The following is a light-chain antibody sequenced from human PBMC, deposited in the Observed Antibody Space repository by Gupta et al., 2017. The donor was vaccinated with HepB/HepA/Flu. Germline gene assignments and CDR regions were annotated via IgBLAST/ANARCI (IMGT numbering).Light chain of an antibody. CDR1: QSVSSFS. CDR2: GAS. Sequence: EMVLTPSPDPPSFSAGGRATPLCSGSQSVSSFSLAWYQQKLGQAPRLLIYGASRRATGIPDRFSGSGSGTDFTLTITSLEPEDFAVYYCQCYGSSLFTFGPGTKVDIK. V-gene: IGKV3-20*01. CDR3: QCYGSSLFT. J-gene: IGKJ3*01.